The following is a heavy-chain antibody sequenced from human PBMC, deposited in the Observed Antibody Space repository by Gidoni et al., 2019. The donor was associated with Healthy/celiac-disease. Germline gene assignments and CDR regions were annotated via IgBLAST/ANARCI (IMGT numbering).Heavy chain of an antibody. Sequence: EVQLVESGGGLVQPGGSLRLSCAASGFTFSSYDMHWVRQATGKGLEWVSAIGTAGDTYYPGSVKGRFTISRENAKNSLYLQMNSLRAGDTAVYYCARLDGWHDAFDIWGQGTMVTVSS. CDR2: IGTAGDT. V-gene: IGHV3-13*01. CDR1: GFTFSSYD. J-gene: IGHJ3*02. D-gene: IGHD6-19*01. CDR3: ARLDGWHDAFDI.